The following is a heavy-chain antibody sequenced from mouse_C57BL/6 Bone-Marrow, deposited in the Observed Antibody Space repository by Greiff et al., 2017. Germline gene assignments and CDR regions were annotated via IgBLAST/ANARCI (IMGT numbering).Heavy chain of an antibody. CDR2: IWSGGST. CDR1: GFSLTSYG. V-gene: IGHV2-2*01. J-gene: IGHJ3*01. Sequence: QVQLKESGPGLVQPSQSLSITCTVSGFSLTSYGVHWVRQSPGKGLEWLGVIWSGGSTDYNAAFISRLSISKDNSKSQVFFKMNSLQADDTAIYYCARSDGYRLAWFAYWGQGTLVTVSA. CDR3: ARSDGYRLAWFAY. D-gene: IGHD2-3*01.